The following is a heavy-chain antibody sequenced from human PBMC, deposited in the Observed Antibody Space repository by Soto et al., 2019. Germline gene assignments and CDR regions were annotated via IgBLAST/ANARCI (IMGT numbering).Heavy chain of an antibody. D-gene: IGHD3-22*01. CDR3: ATNHDDISGRTPLLFDS. J-gene: IGHJ4*02. CDR2: IHYSGNT. Sequence: QVQLQESGPGLVKPSQTLSLTCTVSGDSIGTGGYYWDWIRQHPGKGPEWIGYIHYSGNTYYNPSLKSRPTISLDPSKNQFSLHLSSVTAADTAVYYCATNHDDISGRTPLLFDSWGQGTLVTVSS. V-gene: IGHV4-31*03. CDR1: GDSIGTGGYY.